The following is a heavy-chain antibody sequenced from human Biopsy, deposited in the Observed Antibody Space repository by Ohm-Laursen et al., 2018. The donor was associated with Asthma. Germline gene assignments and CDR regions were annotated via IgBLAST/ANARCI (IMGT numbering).Heavy chain of an antibody. J-gene: IGHJ4*02. CDR3: ARRGGVRRYFDY. CDR2: IYYIGST. Sequence: QTLTLTCTVSGGSISSGAYYWSWVRQPPGKGLEWIGYIYYIGSTYYNPSLKSQVAISLDTSKNQFSLKLSSVTAADTVVYFCARRGGVRRYFDYWGQGTLVTVSS. CDR1: GGSISSGAYY. D-gene: IGHD3-16*01. V-gene: IGHV4-30-4*01.